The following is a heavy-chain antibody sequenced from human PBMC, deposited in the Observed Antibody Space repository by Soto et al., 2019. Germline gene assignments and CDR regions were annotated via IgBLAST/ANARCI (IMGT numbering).Heavy chain of an antibody. V-gene: IGHV3-74*01. J-gene: IGHJ4*02. CDR2: IKSDGSIT. CDR1: GFTFSSYW. Sequence: GGSLRLSCEASGFTFSSYWMHWVRQAPGKGLLWVSRIKSDGSITTYADSVKGRFTISRDNAKNTLYLQMSSLRAEDTAVYYCASHMVRGVITPYFDYWGKGTLVTVSS. CDR3: ASHMVRGVITPYFDY. D-gene: IGHD3-10*01.